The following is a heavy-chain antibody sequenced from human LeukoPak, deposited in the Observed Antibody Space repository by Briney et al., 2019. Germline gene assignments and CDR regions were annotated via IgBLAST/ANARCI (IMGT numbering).Heavy chain of an antibody. CDR3: ASPNPRRDGYNYGFFDY. V-gene: IGHV3-66*01. Sequence: PGGSLRLSCAASGFTVSSNYMSWVRQAPGKGLEWVSVIYSGGSTYYADSVKGRFTISRDNSKNTLYLQMNSLRAEDTAVYYCASPNPRRDGYNYGFFDYWGQGTLVTVSS. CDR2: IYSGGST. J-gene: IGHJ4*02. D-gene: IGHD5-24*01. CDR1: GFTVSSNY.